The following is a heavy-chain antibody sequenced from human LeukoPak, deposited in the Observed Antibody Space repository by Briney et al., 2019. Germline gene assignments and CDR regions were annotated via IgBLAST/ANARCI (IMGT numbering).Heavy chain of an antibody. CDR2: IYYSGST. CDR3: AGTSTWLSFGY. J-gene: IGHJ4*02. Sequence: SQTLSLTCTVAAGSISNYYWIWIRQPPRHGLEWIAYIYYSGSTDYNPSLKSRVTISIDMSKNQFSLTLTSVTAADTAVYYCAGTSTWLSFGYWGQGTLVTVSS. CDR1: AGSISNYY. D-gene: IGHD2-2*01. V-gene: IGHV4-59*08.